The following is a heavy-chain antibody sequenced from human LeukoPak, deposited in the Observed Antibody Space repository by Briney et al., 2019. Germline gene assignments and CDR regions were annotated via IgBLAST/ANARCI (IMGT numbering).Heavy chain of an antibody. V-gene: IGHV3-48*04. CDR3: ARPPI. Sequence: GGSLRLSGAASGFTLKTYSRKGVGQAPGKGLEWVSYISSSSSTIYYADSVKGRFTISRDNAKNSLFLQMYSLRAEDTAVYYCARPPIWGQGTLVTVSS. CDR1: GFTLKTYS. CDR2: ISSSSSTI. J-gene: IGHJ4*02.